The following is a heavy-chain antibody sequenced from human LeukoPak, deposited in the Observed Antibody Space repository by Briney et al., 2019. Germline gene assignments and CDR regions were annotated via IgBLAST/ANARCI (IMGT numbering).Heavy chain of an antibody. Sequence: PSETLSLTCTVSGGSISSYYWSWIRQPPGKGLEWIGSIYYSGSTYYNPSLKSRVTISVDTSKNQFSLKLSSVTAADTAVYYCARRGESRFNFDYWGQGTLVTVSS. J-gene: IGHJ4*02. D-gene: IGHD3-3*01. CDR1: GGSISSYY. V-gene: IGHV4-39*01. CDR2: IYYSGST. CDR3: ARRGESRFNFDY.